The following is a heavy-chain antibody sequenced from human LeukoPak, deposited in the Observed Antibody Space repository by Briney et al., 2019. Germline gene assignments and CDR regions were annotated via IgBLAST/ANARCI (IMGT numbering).Heavy chain of an antibody. Sequence: SETLSLTCTVSGGSISSSSYYWGWLRQPPGKGLEWIGSIYYSGSTYYNPSLKSRVTISVDTSKNQFSLKLSSVTAADTAVYYCAREGGYYYDSSGYRYWGQGTLVTVSS. CDR2: IYYSGST. V-gene: IGHV4-39*07. CDR3: AREGGYYYDSSGYRY. J-gene: IGHJ4*02. CDR1: GGSISSSSYY. D-gene: IGHD3-22*01.